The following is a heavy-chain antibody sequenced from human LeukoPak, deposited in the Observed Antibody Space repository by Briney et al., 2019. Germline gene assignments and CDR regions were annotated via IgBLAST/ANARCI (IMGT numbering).Heavy chain of an antibody. CDR3: TRPSYDSSVSGVVY. CDR1: GFTFSGSA. D-gene: IGHD3-22*01. CDR2: IRSKANSYAT. Sequence: GGSLRLSCATSGFTFSGSAIHWVRQASGKGLEWVGRIRSKANSYATTDAASVKGRFTISRDDSKNTAYLQMNSLKTEDTAVYYCTRPSYDSSVSGVVYWGQGTLVTVSS. V-gene: IGHV3-73*01. J-gene: IGHJ4*02.